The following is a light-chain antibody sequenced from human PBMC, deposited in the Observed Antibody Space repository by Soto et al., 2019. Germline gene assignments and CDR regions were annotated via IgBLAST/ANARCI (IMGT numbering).Light chain of an antibody. J-gene: IGLJ2*01. CDR1: SSDVGAYNF. Sequence: QSVLTQPASVSGSPGQSITISCTGTSSDVGAYNFVSWYQQHPSKAPKLMIYDVTNRPSGVSSRFSGSKSGNTASLAISGLQAEDEADYYCSSYTTSNTLVFGGGTKVTVL. V-gene: IGLV2-14*03. CDR2: DVT. CDR3: SSYTTSNTLV.